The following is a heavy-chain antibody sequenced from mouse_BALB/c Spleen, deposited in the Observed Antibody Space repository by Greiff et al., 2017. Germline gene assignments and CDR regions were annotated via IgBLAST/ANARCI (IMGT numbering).Heavy chain of an antibody. Sequence: EVQRVESGGGLVQPGGSRKLSCAASGFTFSSFGMHWVRQAPEKGLEWVAYISSGSSTIYYADTVKGRFTISRDNPKNTLFLQMTSLRSEDTAMYYCARRYDAMDYWGQGTSVTVSS. V-gene: IGHV5-17*02. J-gene: IGHJ4*01. CDR2: ISSGSSTI. CDR1: GFTFSSFG. CDR3: ARRYDAMDY.